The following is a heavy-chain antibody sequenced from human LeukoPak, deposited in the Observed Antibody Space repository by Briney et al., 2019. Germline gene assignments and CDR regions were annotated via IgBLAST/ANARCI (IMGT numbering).Heavy chain of an antibody. J-gene: IGHJ4*02. CDR1: GGSISSSSYY. V-gene: IGHV4-39*07. CDR2: IYHSGST. Sequence: PSETLSLTCTVSGGSISSSSYYWGWIRQPPGKGLEWIGSIYHSGSTYYNPSLKSRVTISVDTSKNQFSLKLSSVTAADTAVYYCARDARSSGWYSNGYFDYWGQGTLVTVSS. CDR3: ARDARSSGWYSNGYFDY. D-gene: IGHD6-19*01.